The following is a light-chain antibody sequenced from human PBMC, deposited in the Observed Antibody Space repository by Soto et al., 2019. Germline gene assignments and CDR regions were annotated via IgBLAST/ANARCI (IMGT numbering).Light chain of an antibody. CDR2: KAS. CDR1: QSISSW. J-gene: IGKJ1*01. CDR3: QQYDRFPRT. V-gene: IGKV1-5*03. Sequence: DIKMTQSPSTLSASVGDRVTITCRASQSISSWLAWYQQKPGKVPKLLIYKASTLEGGVPSRFSGSGSGTEFTLTISSLQPDDFATYYCQQYDRFPRTFGQGTKVEI.